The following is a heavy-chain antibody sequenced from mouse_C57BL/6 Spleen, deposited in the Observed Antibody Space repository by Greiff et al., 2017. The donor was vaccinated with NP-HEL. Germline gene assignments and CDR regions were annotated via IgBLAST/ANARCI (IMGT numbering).Heavy chain of an antibody. CDR1: GYAFTNYL. Sequence: LQASGAELVRPGTSVKVSCKASGYAFTNYLIEWVKQRPGQGLEWIGVINPGSGGTNYNEKFKGKATLTADKSSSTAYMQLSSLTSEDSAVYFCARQLRFWFAYWGQGTLVTVSA. D-gene: IGHD1-1*01. CDR2: INPGSGGT. V-gene: IGHV1-54*01. CDR3: ARQLRFWFAY. J-gene: IGHJ3*01.